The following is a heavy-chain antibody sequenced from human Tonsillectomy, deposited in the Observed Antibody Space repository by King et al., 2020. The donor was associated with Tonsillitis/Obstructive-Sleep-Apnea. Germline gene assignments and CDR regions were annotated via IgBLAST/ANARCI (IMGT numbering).Heavy chain of an antibody. CDR1: GYTFTSYG. Sequence: QLVQSGAEVKKPGASVKVSCKASGYTFTSYGISWVRQAPGQGLEWMGWISAYNGNTNYAQKLQGRVTMTTDTSTSTAYMELRSLRSDDTAVYYCARDLNASVTKAPPAPHFDYWGQGTLVTVSS. J-gene: IGHJ4*02. CDR3: ARDLNASVTKAPPAPHFDY. V-gene: IGHV1-18*01. CDR2: ISAYNGNT. D-gene: IGHD4-11*01.